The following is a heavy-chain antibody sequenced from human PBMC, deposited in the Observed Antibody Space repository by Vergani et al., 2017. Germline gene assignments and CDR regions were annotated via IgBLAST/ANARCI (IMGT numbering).Heavy chain of an antibody. D-gene: IGHD2-21*01. V-gene: IGHV4-38-2*01. J-gene: IGHJ2*01. Sequence: QVQLQESCPGVVKPSETLSLTCSVSGYSIGSGFYWAWIRQSPGEGLQWLTSIHNRGKTYHNPSLKSRVSVSLDTSKNRFSLNLTSVTATDTAVYYCARSQGDYWYFDLWGPGSLVTVSS. CDR2: IHNRGKT. CDR1: GYSIGSGFY. CDR3: ARSQGDYWYFDL.